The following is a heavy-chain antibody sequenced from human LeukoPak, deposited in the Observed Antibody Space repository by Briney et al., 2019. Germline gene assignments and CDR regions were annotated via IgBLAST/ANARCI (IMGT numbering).Heavy chain of an antibody. J-gene: IGHJ3*02. CDR2: IYPGDSDA. D-gene: IGHD3-10*01. CDR1: GYRFTNYW. Sequence: GESLQISCKGSGYRFTNYWIAWVRQMPGQGLEWMAIIYPGDSDARYSPSFQGQVTISVDKSISTTYLRWSSLKASDTAMYYCARRGWGFGEPKRDHDTFDIWGQGTMVTVSS. V-gene: IGHV5-51*01. CDR3: ARRGWGFGEPKRDHDTFDI.